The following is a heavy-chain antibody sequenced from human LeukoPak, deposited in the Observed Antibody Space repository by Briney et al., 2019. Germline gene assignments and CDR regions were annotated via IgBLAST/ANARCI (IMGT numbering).Heavy chain of an antibody. V-gene: IGHV3-23*01. CDR1: GFTFVSYV. Sequence: GGCLRLSCAASGFTFVSYVMSWVRQVPGKGLEWVSAISGSGSDTYYADSVKGRFTISRDNSKSTLYLQMNSLRAEDTAIYYCAKDLGEEGGSGFPGYWGRGTLVTVSS. D-gene: IGHD3-10*01. CDR2: ISGSGSDT. J-gene: IGHJ4*02. CDR3: AKDLGEEGGSGFPGY.